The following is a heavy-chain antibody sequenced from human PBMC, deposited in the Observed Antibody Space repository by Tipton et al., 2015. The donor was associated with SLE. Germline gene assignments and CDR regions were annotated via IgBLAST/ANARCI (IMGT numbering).Heavy chain of an antibody. CDR2: ISSSSSTI. CDR3: AKVKARQLAGLYYYCGMDV. CDR1: GFTFSSYS. V-gene: IGHV3-48*04. Sequence: SLRLSCAASGFTFSSYSMNWVRQAPGKGLEWVSYISSSSSTIYYADSVKGRFTISRDNAKNSLYLQMNSLRAEDTAVYYCAKVKARQLAGLYYYCGMDVWGQGTTVTVSS. J-gene: IGHJ6*02. D-gene: IGHD6-6*01.